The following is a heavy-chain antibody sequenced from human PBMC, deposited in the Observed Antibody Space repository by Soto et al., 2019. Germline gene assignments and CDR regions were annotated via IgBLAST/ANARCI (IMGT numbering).Heavy chain of an antibody. CDR1: GGTFSSYA. D-gene: IGHD2-2*01. Sequence: QVQLVQSGAEVKKPGSSVKVSCKASGGTFSSYAISWVRQAPGQGLEWMGGIIPIFGTANYAQKFQGRVTITADKSTSTAYMELSSLRSEDTAVYYCARGKIVVVPALGSYYYCGMDVWDQGTTVTVSS. CDR3: ARGKIVVVPALGSYYYCGMDV. V-gene: IGHV1-69*06. J-gene: IGHJ6*02. CDR2: IIPIFGTA.